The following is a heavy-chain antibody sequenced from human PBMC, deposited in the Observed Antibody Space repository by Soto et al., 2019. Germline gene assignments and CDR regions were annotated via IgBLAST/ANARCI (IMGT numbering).Heavy chain of an antibody. V-gene: IGHV3-30*18. CDR2: ISADGRDL. Sequence: QVQLVESGGGVVQPGGSVRLSCTASGFTLGAYVMHWVRQAQGKGPEWVAAISADGRDLFYAASVEGRFTISRDNSKNTLFLQMHSLISEDTSVYSCAKSVPDPACRGGGCHRTFDYWGQGTLVTVSS. J-gene: IGHJ4*02. D-gene: IGHD2-15*01. CDR1: GFTLGAYV. CDR3: AKSVPDPACRGGGCHRTFDY.